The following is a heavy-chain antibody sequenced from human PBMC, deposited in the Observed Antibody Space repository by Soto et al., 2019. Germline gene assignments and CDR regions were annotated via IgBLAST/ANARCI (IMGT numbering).Heavy chain of an antibody. V-gene: IGHV1-3*01. D-gene: IGHD3-22*01. J-gene: IGHJ5*02. CDR1: GYTFTSYA. CDR3: ARVPYYYDSSGTTYAPNWFDP. CDR2: INAGNGNT. Sequence: ASLKVSCKASGYTFTSYAMHWVRQAPGQRLEWMGWINAGNGNTKYSQKFQGRVTITRDTSASTAYMELSSLRSEDTAVYYCARVPYYYDSSGTTYAPNWFDPWGQGTLVTVSS.